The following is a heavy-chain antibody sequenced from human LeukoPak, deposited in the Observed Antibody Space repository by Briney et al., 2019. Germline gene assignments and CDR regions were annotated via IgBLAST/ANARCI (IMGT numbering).Heavy chain of an antibody. V-gene: IGHV3-23*01. CDR3: AKDQAAAGTSFFDY. CDR1: GFTFSSYA. Sequence: GGSLRLSCAASGFTFSSYAMSWVRQAPGKGLEWVSAISGGGGSTYYADSVKGRFTISRDNSKNALYLQMNSLRAEDTAVYYCAKDQAAAGTSFFDYWGQGTLVTVSS. CDR2: ISGGGGST. J-gene: IGHJ4*02. D-gene: IGHD6-13*01.